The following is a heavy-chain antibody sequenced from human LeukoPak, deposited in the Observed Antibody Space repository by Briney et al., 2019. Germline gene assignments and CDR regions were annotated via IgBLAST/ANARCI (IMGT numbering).Heavy chain of an antibody. Sequence: GASVKVSCKTSGYTFTGYYMHWVRQAPGQGLEWMGWMNPNSGNTGYAQKFQGRVTITRNTSISTAYMELSSLRSEDTAVYYCARQGGSSWYVDYYYYYMDVWGKGTTVTVSS. CDR2: MNPNSGNT. J-gene: IGHJ6*03. V-gene: IGHV1-8*03. D-gene: IGHD6-13*01. CDR1: GYTFTGYY. CDR3: ARQGGSSWYVDYYYYYMDV.